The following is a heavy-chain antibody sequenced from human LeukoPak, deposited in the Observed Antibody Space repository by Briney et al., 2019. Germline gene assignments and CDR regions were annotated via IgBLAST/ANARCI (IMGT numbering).Heavy chain of an antibody. V-gene: IGHV4-38-2*01. J-gene: IGHJ5*02. D-gene: IGHD6-19*01. CDR3: ARHGYSSGWYLFAFDP. Sequence: PSETLSLTCAVSGYSISSGYYWGWLRQPPGKGLEWIGSIYHSGSTYYNPSLKSRVTISVDTSKNQFSLKLSSVTAADTAVYYCARHGYSSGWYLFAFDPWGQGTLVTVSS. CDR2: IYHSGST. CDR1: GYSISSGYY.